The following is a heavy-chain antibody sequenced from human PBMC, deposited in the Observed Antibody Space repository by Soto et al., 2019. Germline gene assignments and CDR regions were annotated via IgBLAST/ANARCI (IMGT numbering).Heavy chain of an antibody. CDR1: GGSISSGGYY. CDR3: ARDSRRFLEWSYYFDY. Sequence: SETLSLTCTVSGGSISSGGYYWSWIRQHPGKGLEWIGYIYYSGSTYYNPSLKSRVTISVDTSKNQFSLKLSSVTAADTAVYYCARDSRRFLEWSYYFDYWGQGTLVPVSS. CDR2: IYYSGST. V-gene: IGHV4-31*03. D-gene: IGHD3-3*01. J-gene: IGHJ4*02.